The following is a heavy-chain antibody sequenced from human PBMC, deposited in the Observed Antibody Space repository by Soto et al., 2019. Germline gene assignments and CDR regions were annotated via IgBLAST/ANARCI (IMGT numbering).Heavy chain of an antibody. J-gene: IGHJ4*02. CDR1: GFTFSSYG. D-gene: IGHD1-1*01. CDR3: ALSWYSYYFDL. V-gene: IGHV3-33*08. CDR2: IWYDGSDK. Sequence: SLRLSCAASGFTFSSYGMHWVRQAPGKGLEWVAVIWYDGSDKYYADSVKGRFTISRDNSKNTLYLQMNSLRAEDTAVYYCALSWYSYYFDLWGPGTFVTVS.